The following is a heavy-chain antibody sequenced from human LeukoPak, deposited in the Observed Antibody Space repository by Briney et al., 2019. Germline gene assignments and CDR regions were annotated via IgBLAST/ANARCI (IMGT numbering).Heavy chain of an antibody. CDR1: XFXXSXXX. D-gene: IGHD1-26*01. CDR2: IWXXGSNE. Sequence: GGSLXLSCAASXFXXSXXXXXXVXXXPGXXXXXVAXIWXXGSNEXYADSVKGRFTIFRDNSKNTLYLQMNSLRGEDTXVXXCARPLVGAALDYWGQGTLVTVSS. V-gene: IGHV3-33*01. CDR3: ARPLVGAALDY. J-gene: IGHJ4*02.